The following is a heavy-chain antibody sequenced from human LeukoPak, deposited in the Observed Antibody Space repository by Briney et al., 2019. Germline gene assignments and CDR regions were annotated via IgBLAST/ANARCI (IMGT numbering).Heavy chain of an antibody. J-gene: IGHJ4*02. CDR2: ISDDGSKK. Sequence: GGSLRLSCVASGFTFSTYGMHWVRQAPGKGLEWVAVISDDGSKKYYVDSVKGRFTISRDNSKNTLYLQMNSLRAEDTAVYYCAREIADNIAVAGRGGGFDYWGQGTLVTVSS. D-gene: IGHD6-19*01. CDR1: GFTFSTYG. V-gene: IGHV3-30*03. CDR3: AREIADNIAVAGRGGGFDY.